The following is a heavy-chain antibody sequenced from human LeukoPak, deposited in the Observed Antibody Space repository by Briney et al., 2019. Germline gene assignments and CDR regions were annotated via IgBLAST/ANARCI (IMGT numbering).Heavy chain of an antibody. V-gene: IGHV1-69*06. CDR3: ARARMVRGVNNWFDP. D-gene: IGHD3-10*01. J-gene: IGHJ5*02. CDR2: IIPIFGTA. Sequence: ASVKVSCKASGYTFTSYGISWVRQAPGQGLEWMGGIIPIFGTANYAQKFQGRVTITADKSTSTAYMELSSLRSEDTAVYYCARARMVRGVNNWFDPWGQGTLVTVSS. CDR1: GYTFTSYG.